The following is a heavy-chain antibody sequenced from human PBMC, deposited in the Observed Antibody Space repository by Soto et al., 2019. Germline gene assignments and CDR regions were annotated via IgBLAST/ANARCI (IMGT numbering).Heavy chain of an antibody. J-gene: IGHJ3*02. CDR3: ARDDRLSENYDAFDI. V-gene: IGHV1-18*01. CDR1: GYTFTSYG. D-gene: IGHD1-7*01. CDR2: ISAYNGNT. Sequence: ASVKVSCKASGYTFTSYGISWVRQAPGQGLEWMGWISAYNGNTNYAQKLQGRVTMTTDTSTSTAYMELRSLRSDDTAVYYCARDDRLSENYDAFDIWGQGTMGTVSS.